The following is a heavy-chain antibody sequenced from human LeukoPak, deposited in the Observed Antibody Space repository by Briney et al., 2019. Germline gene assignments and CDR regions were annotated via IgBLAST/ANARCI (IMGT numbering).Heavy chain of an antibody. CDR1: GFTFDDYA. D-gene: IGHD3-16*02. CDR2: ISWNSGYI. V-gene: IGHV3-9*01. CDR3: AKDARYTAEDYFDY. Sequence: GGSLRLSCAASGFTFDDYAMHWVRQAPGKGLEWVSGISWNSGYIGYADSVKGRFTISRDNAKNSLYLQMNSLRGEDTALYYRAKDARYTAEDYFDYWGQGTLVTVSS. J-gene: IGHJ4*02.